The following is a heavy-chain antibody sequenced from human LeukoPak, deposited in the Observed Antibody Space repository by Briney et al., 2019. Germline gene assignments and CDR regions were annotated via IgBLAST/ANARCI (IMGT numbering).Heavy chain of an antibody. CDR3: ARRTGYYFDY. D-gene: IGHD7-27*01. CDR1: GYTFTNYW. J-gene: IGHJ4*02. CDR2: IWPSDSDT. Sequence: GESLKISCKGSGYTFTNYWIGWVRQMPGKGLEWMGIIWPSDSDTRYSPSFQGQVTISADKSISTAYLQWSSLKASDTAMYFCARRTGYYFDYWGQGTLVTVSS. V-gene: IGHV5-51*01.